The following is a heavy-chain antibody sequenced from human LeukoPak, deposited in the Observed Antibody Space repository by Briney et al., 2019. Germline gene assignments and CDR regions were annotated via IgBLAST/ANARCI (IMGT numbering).Heavy chain of an antibody. CDR3: AKSTRSGSYYDY. J-gene: IGHJ4*02. V-gene: IGHV3-23*01. D-gene: IGHD1-26*01. CDR1: GFTFSSYA. Sequence: GGSLRLSCAASGFTFSSYAMSWVRQAPGKGLEWVSAISGSGGSTYYADSVKGRFTISRDNSKNTLCLQMNSLRAEDTAVYYCAKSTRSGSYYDYWGQGTLVTVSS. CDR2: ISGSGGST.